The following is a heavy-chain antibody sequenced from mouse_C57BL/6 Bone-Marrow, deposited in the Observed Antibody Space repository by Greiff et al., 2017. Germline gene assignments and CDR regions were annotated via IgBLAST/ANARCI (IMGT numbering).Heavy chain of an antibody. Sequence: EVKVEESGPGLVKPSQSLSLTCSVTGYSITSGYYWNWIRQFPGNKLEWMGYISYDGSNNYNPSLKNRISITRDTSKNQFFLKLNSVTTEDTATYYCARERPPLYFDYWGQGTTLTVSS. D-gene: IGHD6-1*01. V-gene: IGHV3-6*01. CDR2: ISYDGSN. J-gene: IGHJ2*01. CDR3: ARERPPLYFDY. CDR1: GYSITSGYY.